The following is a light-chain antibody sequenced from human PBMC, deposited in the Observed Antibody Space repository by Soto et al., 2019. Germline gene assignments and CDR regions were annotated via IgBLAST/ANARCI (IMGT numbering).Light chain of an antibody. CDR3: QQLNSYPHT. J-gene: IGKJ2*01. CDR2: AAS. CDR1: QGISSY. V-gene: IGKV1-9*01. Sequence: DIQLTQSPSFLSASVGDRVTITCRASQGISSYLAWYQQKPGKAPKLLIYAASTLQSGVPSRFSGSGSGTEFTLTISSLQPEEFATYYCQQLNSYPHTFVQGTKLEIK.